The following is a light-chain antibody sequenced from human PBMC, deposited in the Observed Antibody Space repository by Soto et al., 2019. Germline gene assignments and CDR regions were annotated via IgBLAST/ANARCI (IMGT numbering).Light chain of an antibody. Sequence: EIVMTQSPATLSVSPGERATLFCRASQSVSSNLAWYRQKAGQAPRLLIYGTSTRATGIPARFSGSGSGTDFTLTISSLQSEDFAVYYCQQYNNWPPLTFGGGTKVEIK. CDR3: QQYNNWPPLT. CDR1: QSVSSN. J-gene: IGKJ4*01. CDR2: GTS. V-gene: IGKV3-15*01.